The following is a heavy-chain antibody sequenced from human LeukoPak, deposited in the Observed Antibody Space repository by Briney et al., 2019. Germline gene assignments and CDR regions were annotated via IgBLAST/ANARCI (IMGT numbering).Heavy chain of an antibody. CDR2: INPNSGGT. J-gene: IGHJ3*02. CDR1: GYTFTGYY. Sequence: ASVKVSCKASGYTFTGYYMHWVRQAPGQGLEWMGWINPNSGGTNYAQKFQGRVTMTRDTSISTAYMELSRLRSDDTAVYYCARGRGSNQIHGAFDIWGQGTMVTVSS. D-gene: IGHD4-11*01. V-gene: IGHV1-2*02. CDR3: ARGRGSNQIHGAFDI.